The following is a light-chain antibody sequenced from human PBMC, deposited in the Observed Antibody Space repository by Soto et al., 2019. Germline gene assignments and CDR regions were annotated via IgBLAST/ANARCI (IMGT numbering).Light chain of an antibody. CDR1: SSDVGGYNL. CDR3: CSYAGSSSYV. CDR2: EGS. V-gene: IGLV2-23*01. Sequence: QSALTQPASVSGSPGQSITISCTGSSSDVGGYNLVSWYQHHPGKAPKLIIYEGSQRPSGVSDRFFGSKSGNTASLTISGLQAEDEADYHCCSYAGSSSYVFGTGTKLTVL. J-gene: IGLJ1*01.